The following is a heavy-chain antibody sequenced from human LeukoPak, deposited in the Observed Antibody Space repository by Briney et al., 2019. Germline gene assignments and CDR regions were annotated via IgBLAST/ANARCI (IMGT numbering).Heavy chain of an antibody. J-gene: IGHJ4*02. V-gene: IGHV1-18*01. CDR2: ISNDNGNT. CDR3: ARKKGRGNYFDY. CDR1: GYTFTSYG. D-gene: IGHD3-10*01. Sequence: ASVKVSCKASGYTFTSYGINWVRQAPGQGLEWVGWISNDNGNTKYAQKLQGRVTMTTDTSTSTAYMELRSLRSDDTAVYYCARKKGRGNYFDYWGQGTLVTVSS.